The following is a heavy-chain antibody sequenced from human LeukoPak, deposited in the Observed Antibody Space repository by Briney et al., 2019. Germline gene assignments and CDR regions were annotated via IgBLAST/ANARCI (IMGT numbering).Heavy chain of an antibody. V-gene: IGHV3-21*01. Sequence: GGSLRLSCAASGFTSRSYSLNWVRQAPGKGLEWVSSISSSGSYIYCADSVKGRFTISRDNAKNSLYLQMNSLRAEDTAVYYCARGGWYYYDSSGANDAFDIWGQGTMVTVSS. J-gene: IGHJ3*02. D-gene: IGHD3-22*01. CDR1: GFTSRSYS. CDR2: ISSSGSYI. CDR3: ARGGWYYYDSSGANDAFDI.